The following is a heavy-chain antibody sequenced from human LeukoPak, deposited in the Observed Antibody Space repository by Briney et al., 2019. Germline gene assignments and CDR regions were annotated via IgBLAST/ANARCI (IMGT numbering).Heavy chain of an antibody. D-gene: IGHD3/OR15-3a*01. Sequence: GGFLGLSCAASGFTFSSHAMALVRQAAGKGLEWVSAIVGSGDSTYYRDSVRGRFTISRDNSKNTLYLQMNSLRAEDTAVYYCAKLGLGYADYWGQGTLVTVSS. V-gene: IGHV3-23*01. CDR1: GFTFSSHA. CDR2: IVGSGDST. CDR3: AKLGLGYADY. J-gene: IGHJ4*02.